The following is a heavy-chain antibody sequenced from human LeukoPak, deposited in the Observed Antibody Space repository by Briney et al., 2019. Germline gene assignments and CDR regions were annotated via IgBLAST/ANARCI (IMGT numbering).Heavy chain of an antibody. CDR3: ARGLCSSTSCPYGAGWFDP. D-gene: IGHD2-2*01. J-gene: IGHJ5*02. V-gene: IGHV5-51*01. CDR1: GYSFTSYW. CDR2: IYPGDSDT. Sequence: GESLKISCKGSGYSFTSYWIGWVRQMPGKGLEWMGIIYPGDSDTRYSPSFQGQVTISADKSISTAYLQWSSLKASDTAMYYCARGLCSSTSCPYGAGWFDPWGQGTLVTVSS.